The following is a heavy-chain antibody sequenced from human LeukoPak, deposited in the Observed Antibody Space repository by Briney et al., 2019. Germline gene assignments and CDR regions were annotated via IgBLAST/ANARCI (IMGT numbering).Heavy chain of an antibody. Sequence: PSETLSLTCTVSGGSISSYYWSWIRQPPGKGLEWIGYIYYSGSTNYNPSLKSRVTISVDTSKNQFSLKLSSVTAADTAVYYCARHFTGLRVVVAATTGFDPWGQGTLVTVSS. J-gene: IGHJ5*02. D-gene: IGHD2-15*01. CDR2: IYYSGST. V-gene: IGHV4-59*08. CDR3: ARHFTGLRVVVAATTGFDP. CDR1: GGSISSYY.